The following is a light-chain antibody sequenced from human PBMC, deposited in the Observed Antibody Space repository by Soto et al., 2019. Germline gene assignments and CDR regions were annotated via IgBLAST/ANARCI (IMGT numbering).Light chain of an antibody. J-gene: IGKJ1*01. Sequence: IVLTQSPGTLSLSPGERTTLSCMASQSISRYLAWYQQKPGQGPRLLIYGASSRATGTPDRFSGSGSGTDFTLTINRLEPEDFALYYCQQYGSSPPTVGQGTKVDIK. CDR3: QQYGSSPPT. CDR1: QSISRY. CDR2: GAS. V-gene: IGKV3-20*01.